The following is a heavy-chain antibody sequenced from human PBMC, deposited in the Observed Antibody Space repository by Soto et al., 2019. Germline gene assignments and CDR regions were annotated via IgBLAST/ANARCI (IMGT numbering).Heavy chain of an antibody. J-gene: IGHJ4*02. CDR1: GFTFSRYT. V-gene: IGHV3-21*01. D-gene: IGHD3-10*01. Sequence: PGGSLRLSCAASGFTFSRYTMNWVRQAPGKGLEWVSSISTSSSYIYYADSVKGRFTISRDNAKNSLYLQMNSLRAEDTAVYYCAIDKVRGVLDYWGQGTLVTVSS. CDR3: AIDKVRGVLDY. CDR2: ISTSSSYI.